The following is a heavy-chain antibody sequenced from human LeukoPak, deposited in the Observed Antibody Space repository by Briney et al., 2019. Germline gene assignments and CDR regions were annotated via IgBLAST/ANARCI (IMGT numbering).Heavy chain of an antibody. CDR2: INHSGST. V-gene: IGHV4-34*01. Sequence: SETLSLTCAVYGGSFSGYYWSWIRQPPGKGLEWIGEINHSGSTNYNPSLKSRVTISVDTSKNQISLKLRSVTAADTAVYYCARSTRWDPPVYWGQGTLVTVSS. CDR3: ARSTRWDPPVY. D-gene: IGHD2-2*01. CDR1: GGSFSGYY. J-gene: IGHJ4*02.